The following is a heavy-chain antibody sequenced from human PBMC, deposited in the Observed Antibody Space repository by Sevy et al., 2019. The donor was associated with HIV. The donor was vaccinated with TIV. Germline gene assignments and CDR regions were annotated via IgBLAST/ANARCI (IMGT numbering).Heavy chain of an antibody. CDR1: GGSFSGHY. V-gene: IGHV4-34*01. D-gene: IGHD3-16*01. CDR3: ARFPLQGGEDYFDY. J-gene: IGHJ4*02. CDR2: INHSAST. Sequence: SETLSLTCVVNGGSFSGHYWSWIRQPPGKGLEWIGEINHSASTNYNPSLKSRVTISIDTSRNRFSLKLCSVTAADTAVYYCARFPLQGGEDYFDYWGKGTLVTVSS.